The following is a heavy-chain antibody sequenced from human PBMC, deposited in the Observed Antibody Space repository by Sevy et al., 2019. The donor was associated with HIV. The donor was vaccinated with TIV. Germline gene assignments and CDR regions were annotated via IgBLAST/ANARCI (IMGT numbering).Heavy chain of an antibody. CDR1: GFTFSSAW. V-gene: IGHV3-15*01. CDR3: ITDPAYRGYDEEVINYYFYGMDV. CDR2: IKSEFDGGAI. Sequence: GGSLRLSCTASGFTFSSAWMSWVRQAPGKGLEWVGRIKSEFDGGAIDYAAPVKGRFTISREDSKNTVYLQINSLKTKDTAVYYCITDPAYRGYDEEVINYYFYGMDVWGQGTTVTVSS. D-gene: IGHD5-12*01. J-gene: IGHJ6*02.